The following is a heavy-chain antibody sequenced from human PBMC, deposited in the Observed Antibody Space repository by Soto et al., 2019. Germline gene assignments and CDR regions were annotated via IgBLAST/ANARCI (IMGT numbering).Heavy chain of an antibody. D-gene: IGHD5-18*01. CDR2: ISGSSDTI. V-gene: IGHV3-48*04. CDR1: GFTFSASS. Sequence: GGSLRLSCAASGFTFSASSMSWVRQAPGKGLDWVSYISGSSDTIYYADSVKGRFTISRDNAKNSLYLQMNSLRAEDTAVYYCARELDVDTAMVSVGDYWGQGTLVTVSS. J-gene: IGHJ4*02. CDR3: ARELDVDTAMVSVGDY.